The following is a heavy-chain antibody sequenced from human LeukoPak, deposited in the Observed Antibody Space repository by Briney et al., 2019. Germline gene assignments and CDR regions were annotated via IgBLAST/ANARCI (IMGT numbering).Heavy chain of an antibody. D-gene: IGHD3-10*01. CDR2: INPNSGGT. V-gene: IGHV1-2*02. J-gene: IGHJ6*03. Sequence: ASVKVSCKASGYTFTGYYMHWVRQAPGQGLEWMGWINPNSGGTNYAQKFQGRVTMTTDTSTSTAYMELRSLRSDDTAVYYCARSGSGRYYYMDVWGKGTTVTVSS. CDR1: GYTFTGYY. CDR3: ARSGSGRYYYMDV.